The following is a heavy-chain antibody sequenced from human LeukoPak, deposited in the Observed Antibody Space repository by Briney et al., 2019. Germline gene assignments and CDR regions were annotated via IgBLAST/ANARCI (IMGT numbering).Heavy chain of an antibody. CDR2: ISSSGSTI. Sequence: GGSLRLSCTASGFTFSDYYMSWIRQAPGKGLEWVSYISSSGSTIYYADSVKGRFAISRDNAKNSLYLQMNSLRAEDTAVYYCARGAVVVPAAIWGQGTLVTVSS. CDR3: ARGAVVVPAAI. J-gene: IGHJ4*02. V-gene: IGHV3-11*01. D-gene: IGHD2-2*01. CDR1: GFTFSDYY.